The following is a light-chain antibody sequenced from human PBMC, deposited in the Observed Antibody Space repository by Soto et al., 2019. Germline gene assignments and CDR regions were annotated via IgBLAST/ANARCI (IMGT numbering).Light chain of an antibody. V-gene: IGKV3-20*01. J-gene: IGKJ2*01. CDR2: GAS. CDR3: QQYGSSVFT. Sequence: EIVLTQSPGTLSLSPGERASLSCRASQSVITMYLAWYQQKPGQAPRLLIYGASIRATGIPDRFSGGESGTDFTLTISRLEPEDFAVYFCQQYGSSVFTFGQGTKLEIK. CDR1: QSVITMY.